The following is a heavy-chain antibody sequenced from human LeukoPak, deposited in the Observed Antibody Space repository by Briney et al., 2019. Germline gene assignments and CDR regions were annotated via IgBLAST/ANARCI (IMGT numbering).Heavy chain of an antibody. CDR2: INPNSGGT. Sequence: ASVKVSCTASGYTFTAYYMHWVRQAPGQGLEWMGWINPNSGGTNYAQKLQGRVTMTTDTSTSTAYMELRSLRSDDTAVYYCARDRNTVTTPLDYWGQGTLVTVSS. CDR1: GYTFTAYY. D-gene: IGHD4-11*01. V-gene: IGHV1-2*02. J-gene: IGHJ4*02. CDR3: ARDRNTVTTPLDY.